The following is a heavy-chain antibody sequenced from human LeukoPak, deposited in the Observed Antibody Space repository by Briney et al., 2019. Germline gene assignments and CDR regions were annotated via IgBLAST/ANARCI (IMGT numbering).Heavy chain of an antibody. CDR1: GFTFSDYY. CDR2: ISSSGSTI. J-gene: IGHJ3*02. CDR3: ARDHKVGASHDAFDI. Sequence: GGSLRLSCAASGFTFSDYYMSWICQAPGKRLEWVSYISSSGSTIYYADSVKGRFTISRDNAKNSLYLQMNSLRAEDTAVYYCARDHKVGASHDAFDIWGQGTRVTVSS. V-gene: IGHV3-11*04. D-gene: IGHD1-26*01.